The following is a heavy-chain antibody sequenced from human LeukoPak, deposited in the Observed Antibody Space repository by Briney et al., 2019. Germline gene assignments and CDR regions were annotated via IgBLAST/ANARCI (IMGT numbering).Heavy chain of an antibody. CDR3: AREMAERGTYFDY. Sequence: SETLSLTCTVSGGSISSYYWSWIRQPPGKGLEWIGYIYYSGSTNYNPSLKSRVTISVDRSKNQLSLKLSSVTAADTAVYYCAREMAERGTYFDYWGQGTLVTVSS. D-gene: IGHD3-16*01. CDR2: IYYSGST. V-gene: IGHV4-59*01. J-gene: IGHJ4*02. CDR1: GGSISSYY.